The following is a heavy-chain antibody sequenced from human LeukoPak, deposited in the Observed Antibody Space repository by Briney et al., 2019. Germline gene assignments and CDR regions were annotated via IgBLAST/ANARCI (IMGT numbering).Heavy chain of an antibody. Sequence: PGRSLRLSCAASGFIFSNFAMHWVRQAPGKGLEWVAVISYDGSSKYYADSVKGRFTISRDNSKNTLYLKMNCLRDDDTAVYSCSRYCTSTSCSEAYWGQGTLVTVSS. CDR3: SRYCTSTSCSEAY. CDR2: ISYDGSSK. J-gene: IGHJ4*02. D-gene: IGHD2-2*01. CDR1: GFIFSNFA. V-gene: IGHV3-30-3*01.